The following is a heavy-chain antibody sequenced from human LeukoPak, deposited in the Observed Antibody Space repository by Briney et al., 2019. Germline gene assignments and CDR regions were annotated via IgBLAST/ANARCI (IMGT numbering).Heavy chain of an antibody. Sequence: GGSLRLSCAASGFTFSTYWIHWVRQAPGKGLVWVSHINGDGSSTSYADSVKGRFAISRNNAKNTLYLQMNSLRAEDTAVYYCAREHRTIFGVAHLDAFDIWGQGTMVTVSS. CDR3: AREHRTIFGVAHLDAFDI. CDR1: GFTFSTYW. J-gene: IGHJ3*02. CDR2: INGDGSST. V-gene: IGHV3-74*01. D-gene: IGHD3-3*01.